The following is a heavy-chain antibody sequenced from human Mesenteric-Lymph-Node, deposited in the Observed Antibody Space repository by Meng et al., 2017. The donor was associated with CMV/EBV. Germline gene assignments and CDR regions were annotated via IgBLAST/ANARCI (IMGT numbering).Heavy chain of an antibody. CDR3: ARDRGAIYNFDY. Sequence: ETLSLTCTVSGGSVGSSSYYGGWIRQPPGKGLEWVANIKQDGSEKYYVDSVKGRFTISRDSAKNSLYLQMNSLRAEDTAVYYCARDRGAIYNFDYWGQGTLVTVSS. CDR1: GGSVGSSSYY. V-gene: IGHV3-7*01. J-gene: IGHJ4*02. D-gene: IGHD3-10*01. CDR2: IKQDGSEK.